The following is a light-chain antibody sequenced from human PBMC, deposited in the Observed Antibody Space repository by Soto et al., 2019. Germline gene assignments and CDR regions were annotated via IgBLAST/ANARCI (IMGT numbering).Light chain of an antibody. CDR2: GAS. CDR3: QQLNGSPWT. V-gene: IGKV1-9*01. CDR1: PPIPSF. Sequence: IQLTQSPSSLSASVGDRVTITCRAVPPIPSFLAWYQQKPGTAPKLLIYGASTLQSGVPSRFSGSRSGTDYTLTIASLQPEDFATYYCQQLNGSPWTFGQGTKVEIK. J-gene: IGKJ1*01.